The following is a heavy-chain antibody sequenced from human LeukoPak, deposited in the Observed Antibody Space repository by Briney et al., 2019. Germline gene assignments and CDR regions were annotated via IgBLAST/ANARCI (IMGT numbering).Heavy chain of an antibody. D-gene: IGHD2-21*01. Sequence: GGSLRLSCAASGFTFDDYAMHWVRQAPGKGLEWVSIIYSGGSTFYADSVKGRFTISRDNSKNTLYLQMNSLRAEDTAVYYCAREVSMWSSSDGYYYMDVWGKGTTVTVSS. J-gene: IGHJ6*03. CDR3: AREVSMWSSSDGYYYMDV. CDR2: IYSGGST. V-gene: IGHV3-53*01. CDR1: GFTFDDYA.